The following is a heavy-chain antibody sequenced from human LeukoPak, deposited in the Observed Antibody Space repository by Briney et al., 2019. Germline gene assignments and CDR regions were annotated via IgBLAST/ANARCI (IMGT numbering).Heavy chain of an antibody. CDR2: IYSGGST. V-gene: IGHV3-53*01. D-gene: IGHD3-10*01. J-gene: IGHJ4*02. CDR3: AKDPTLLWFGELCYFDY. CDR1: GFTVSSNY. Sequence: GGSLRLSCAASGFTVSSNYMSWVRQAPGKGLEWVSVIYSGGSTYYADSVKGRFTISRDNSKNTLYLQMNSLRAEGTAVYYCAKDPTLLWFGELCYFDYWGQGTLVTVSS.